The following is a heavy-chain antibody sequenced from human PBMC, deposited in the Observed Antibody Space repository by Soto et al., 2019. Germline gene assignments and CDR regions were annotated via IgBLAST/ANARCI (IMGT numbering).Heavy chain of an antibody. J-gene: IGHJ3*02. CDR1: GGSISSYY. CDR3: ARDYYDSSGHDAFDI. V-gene: IGHV4-59*01. CDR2: IYYSGST. Sequence: SETLSLTCTVSGGSISSYYWSWIRQPPGKGLEWIGYIYYSGSTNYNPSLKSRVTISVDTSKNQFSLKLSSVTAADTAVYYCARDYYDSSGHDAFDIWGQGTTVTVSS. D-gene: IGHD3-22*01.